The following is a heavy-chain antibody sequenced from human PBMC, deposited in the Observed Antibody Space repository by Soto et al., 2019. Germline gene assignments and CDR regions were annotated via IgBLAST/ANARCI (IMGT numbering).Heavy chain of an antibody. Sequence: QVQLVQSVAEVKKPGASVKVSCKASGYTFTSYGISWVRQTPGQGLEWMGWISSYNGNTNYAQNLQGRVTMTTDTSTSTAYMELRSLRSDDSAVYYCARDFTIFDSNWFDPWGQGTLVTVSS. J-gene: IGHJ5*02. D-gene: IGHD3-3*01. V-gene: IGHV1-18*04. CDR1: GYTFTSYG. CDR3: ARDFTIFDSNWFDP. CDR2: ISSYNGNT.